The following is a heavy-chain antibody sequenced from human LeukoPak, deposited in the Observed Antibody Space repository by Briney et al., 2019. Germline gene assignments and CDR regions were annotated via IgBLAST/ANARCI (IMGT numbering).Heavy chain of an antibody. J-gene: IGHJ4*02. Sequence: GGSLRLSCVASGFSFSSYSMNWVRQAPGKGLEWVSTISSGTSSYIYYADSVRGRFTISRDNAKNSLYLQMNSLRDEDTAVYHCARDSSDYYDSSGYYDTPYFDFWGQGTLVTVSS. CDR1: GFSFSSYS. CDR3: ARDSSDYYDSSGYYDTPYFDF. CDR2: ISSGTSSYI. D-gene: IGHD3-22*01. V-gene: IGHV3-21*01.